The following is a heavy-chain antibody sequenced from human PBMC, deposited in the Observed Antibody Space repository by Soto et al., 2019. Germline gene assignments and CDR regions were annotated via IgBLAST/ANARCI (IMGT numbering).Heavy chain of an antibody. D-gene: IGHD2-15*01. CDR2: ISSSSSTI. V-gene: IGHV3-48*01. CDR1: GFTFSSYS. Sequence: EVQLVESGGGLVQPGGSLRLSCAASGFTFSSYSMNWVRQAPGKGLEWVSYISSSSSTIYYADSVKGRFTISRDNAKNSLYLQKNSLRAEDTAVYYCARGRYCSGGSCYPNWFDPWGQGTLVTVSS. J-gene: IGHJ5*02. CDR3: ARGRYCSGGSCYPNWFDP.